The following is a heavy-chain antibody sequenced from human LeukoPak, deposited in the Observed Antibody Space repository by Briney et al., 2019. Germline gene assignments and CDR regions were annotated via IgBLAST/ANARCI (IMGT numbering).Heavy chain of an antibody. Sequence: ASVKVSCKASGYTFPAYFIHWVRQAPGQGLEWLGWINPNSGGTKYAQKFQGRVTMTRDTSINTAYMELSRLTSDDTAVYYCARDLGMGDLSFDYSGQGTLVTVSS. CDR3: ARDLGMGDLSFDY. D-gene: IGHD3-16*02. CDR1: GYTFPAYF. J-gene: IGHJ4*02. V-gene: IGHV1-2*02. CDR2: INPNSGGT.